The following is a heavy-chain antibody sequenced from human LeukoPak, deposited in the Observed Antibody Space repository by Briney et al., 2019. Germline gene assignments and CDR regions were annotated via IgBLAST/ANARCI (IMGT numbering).Heavy chain of an antibody. CDR2: IIPIFGTA. CDR3: ARATDSGSYFGPGDY. J-gene: IGHJ4*02. Sequence: SVKVSCKASGGTFSSYAISWVRQAPGQGLEWMGGIIPIFGTANYAQKFQGRVTITTDESTSTAYMELSSLRSEDTAVYYCARATDSGSYFGPGDYWGQGTLVTVSS. CDR1: GGTFSSYA. D-gene: IGHD1-26*01. V-gene: IGHV1-69*05.